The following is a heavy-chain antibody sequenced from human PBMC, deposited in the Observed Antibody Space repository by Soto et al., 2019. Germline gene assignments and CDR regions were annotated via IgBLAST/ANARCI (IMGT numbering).Heavy chain of an antibody. D-gene: IGHD6-13*01. Sequence: ASVKVSCKASGYTFTGYYMHWVRQAPGQGLEWMGWINPNSGGTNYAQKFQGWVTMTRDTSISTAYMELSRLRSDDTAVYYCARDASSSWSPTYYFDYWGQGTLVTV. V-gene: IGHV1-2*04. CDR1: GYTFTGYY. J-gene: IGHJ4*02. CDR2: INPNSGGT. CDR3: ARDASSSWSPTYYFDY.